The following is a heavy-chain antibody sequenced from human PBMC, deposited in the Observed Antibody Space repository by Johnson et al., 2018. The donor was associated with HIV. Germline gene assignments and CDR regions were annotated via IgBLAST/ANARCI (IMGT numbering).Heavy chain of an antibody. CDR3: ARAWRDGTTYRRAFDI. J-gene: IGHJ3*02. D-gene: IGHD1-7*01. CDR1: GFTFSSYG. Sequence: QVQLVESGGGVVQPGGSLRLSCAASGFTFSSYGMHWVRQAPGKGLEWVAFISYDGSNKYYADSVKGRLTISRDNSKNTLYLQMNSLRAEDTAVYYCARAWRDGTTYRRAFDIWGQGTMVTVSS. V-gene: IGHV3-30*19. CDR2: ISYDGSNK.